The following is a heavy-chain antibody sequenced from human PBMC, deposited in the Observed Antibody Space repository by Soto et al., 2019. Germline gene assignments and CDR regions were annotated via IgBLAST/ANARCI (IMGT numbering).Heavy chain of an antibody. CDR3: AKGRGCIGRYYYYYGMDV. Sequence: GGSLRLSCAASGFTFSSYAMSWVRQAPGMGLEWVSAISGSGGSTYYADSVKGRFTISRDNSKNTLYLQMNSLRAEDTAVYYCAKGRGCIGRYYYYYGMDVWGQGITVTVSS. CDR1: GFTFSSYA. CDR2: ISGSGGST. J-gene: IGHJ6*02. V-gene: IGHV3-23*01. D-gene: IGHD1-26*01.